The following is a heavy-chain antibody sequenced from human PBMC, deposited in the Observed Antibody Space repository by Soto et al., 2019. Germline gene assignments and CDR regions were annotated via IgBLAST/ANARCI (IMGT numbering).Heavy chain of an antibody. V-gene: IGHV6-1*01. CDR2: TYYRSKWYN. Sequence: PSQTLSLTCAISGDSVSSSSASWNWIRQSPSRGLEWLGRTYYRSKWYNDYVVSVRSRIIINADTSKNQFSLQLNSVTPEDTALYYCARGDSSGGYFRVDVWGQGTTVTVSS. J-gene: IGHJ6*02. D-gene: IGHD6-19*01. CDR1: GDSVSSSSAS. CDR3: ARGDSSGGYFRVDV.